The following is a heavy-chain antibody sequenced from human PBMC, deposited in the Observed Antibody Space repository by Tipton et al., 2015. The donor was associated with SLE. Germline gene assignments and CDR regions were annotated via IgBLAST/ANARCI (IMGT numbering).Heavy chain of an antibody. J-gene: IGHJ4*02. Sequence: SLRLSCVASGLTFSDYSMSWVRQAPGKGLEWVSSITASSSYIYYADSVKGRFTISRDNAKNSVYLQLNSLRAEDTAVYYCARGSYSGYDLDYWGQGTLVTVSS. D-gene: IGHD5-12*01. CDR2: ITASSSYI. V-gene: IGHV3-21*03. CDR1: GLTFSDYS. CDR3: ARGSYSGYDLDY.